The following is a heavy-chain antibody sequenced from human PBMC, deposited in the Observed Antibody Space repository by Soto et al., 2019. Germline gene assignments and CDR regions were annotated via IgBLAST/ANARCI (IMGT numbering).Heavy chain of an antibody. Sequence: GASVKVSCKASGYTFTGYYMHWVRQAPGQGLEWMGWINPNSGGTNYAQKFQGWVTMTRDTSISTVYMELSRLRSEETAVYYCASGAVTAAPWYCYGMGDWGDVTTVTVS. CDR3: ASGAVTAAPWYCYGMGD. D-gene: IGHD4-4*01. J-gene: IGHJ6*02. V-gene: IGHV1-2*04. CDR1: GYTFTGYY. CDR2: INPNSGGT.